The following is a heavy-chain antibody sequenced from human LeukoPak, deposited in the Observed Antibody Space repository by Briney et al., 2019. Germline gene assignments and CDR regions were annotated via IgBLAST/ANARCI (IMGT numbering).Heavy chain of an antibody. CDR1: GFTFSSYG. CDR2: KSYDGSNK. J-gene: IGHJ4*02. V-gene: IGHV3-30*18. Sequence: GGSLRLSCAASGFTFSSYGMHWVRQAPGKGLEWVAVKSYDGSNKYYADSVKGRFTISRDNSKNTLYLQTNSLRAEDTAVYYCAKARGVGELLLDYWGQGTLVTVSS. D-gene: IGHD3-10*01. CDR3: AKARGVGELLLDY.